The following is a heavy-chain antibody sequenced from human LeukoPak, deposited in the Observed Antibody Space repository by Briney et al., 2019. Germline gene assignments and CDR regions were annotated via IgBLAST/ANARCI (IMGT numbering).Heavy chain of an antibody. CDR2: ISSSGSTI. CDR3: ARDLLSWLSI. V-gene: IGHV3-48*03. J-gene: IGHJ4*02. Sequence: GGSLRLSCAASGFTFSSYEMNWVRQAPGKGLEWISYISSSGSTIYYADSVKGRFTISRDNAKNSLYLQMNSLRAEDTAVYYCARDLLSWLSIWGQGTLGTVSS. D-gene: IGHD5-12*01. CDR1: GFTFSSYE.